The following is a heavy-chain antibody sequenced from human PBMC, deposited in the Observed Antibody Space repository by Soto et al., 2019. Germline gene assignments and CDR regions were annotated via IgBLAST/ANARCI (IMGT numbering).Heavy chain of an antibody. CDR1: GGSISNINYH. CDR2: IYYRGNV. CDR3: ARLREGSPADF. Sequence: SETLSLTCSVSGGSISNINYHWGWIRQPPGKGLEWIGSIYYRGNVYYNPSLRSRITISVDTSKNQFSLDLSSVTAADTAAYFCARLREGSPADFWGQGTLVTVSS. J-gene: IGHJ4*02. D-gene: IGHD1-26*01. V-gene: IGHV4-39*01.